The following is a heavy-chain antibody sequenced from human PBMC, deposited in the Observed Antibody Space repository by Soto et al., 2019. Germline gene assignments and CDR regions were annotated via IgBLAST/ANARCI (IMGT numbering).Heavy chain of an antibody. V-gene: IGHV3-33*01. J-gene: IGHJ6*02. CDR2: IWYDGSNK. CDR3: ARDVDTAMVSDGMDV. D-gene: IGHD5-18*01. CDR1: GFTFSSYG. Sequence: GGSLRLSCAASGFTFSSYGMHWVRQAPGKGLEWVAVIWYDGSNKYYADSVKGRFTISRDNSKNTLYLQMNSLRAEDTAVYYCARDVDTAMVSDGMDVWGQGTTVTVSS.